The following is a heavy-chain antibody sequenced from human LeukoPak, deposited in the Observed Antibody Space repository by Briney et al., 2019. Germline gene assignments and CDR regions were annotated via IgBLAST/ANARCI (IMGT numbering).Heavy chain of an antibody. CDR1: GYTFTSYD. CDR3: ARGGFGELTD. V-gene: IGHV1-8*01. Sequence: ASVKVSCKASGYTFTSYDINWVRQATGQGLEWMGWMNPNSGNTNYAQKLQGRVTMTTDTSTSTAYMELRSLRSDDTAVYYCARGGFGELTDWGQGTLVTVSS. D-gene: IGHD3-10*01. CDR2: MNPNSGNT. J-gene: IGHJ4*02.